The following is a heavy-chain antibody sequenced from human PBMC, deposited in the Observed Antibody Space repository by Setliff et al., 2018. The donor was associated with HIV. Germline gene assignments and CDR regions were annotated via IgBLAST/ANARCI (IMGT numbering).Heavy chain of an antibody. Sequence: SETLSLTCTVSGYSIGSGYYWGWSRQTPERGLEWIGSIIYHGTTYNNPSLKGRVSMSLDTSKNQFSLTLTSVTTADTAVYYCARAGLTLTDWFDPWGQGSLVTVSS. J-gene: IGHJ5*02. CDR1: GYSIGSGYY. V-gene: IGHV4-38-2*02. CDR3: ARAGLTLTDWFDP. CDR2: IIYHGTT.